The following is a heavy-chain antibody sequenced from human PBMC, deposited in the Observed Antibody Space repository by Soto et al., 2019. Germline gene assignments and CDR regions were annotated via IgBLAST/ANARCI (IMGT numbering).Heavy chain of an antibody. CDR3: ARDSYYYDSSGYQPFDY. V-gene: IGHV1-69*01. D-gene: IGHD3-22*01. J-gene: IGHJ4*02. CDR1: GGTFSSYA. Sequence: QVQLVQSGAAVKKPGSSVKVSCKASGGTFSSYAISWVRQAPGQGLEWMGGIIPIFGTANYAQKFQGRVTITADESTSTAYMELSSLRSEDTAVYYCARDSYYYDSSGYQPFDYWGQGTLVTVSS. CDR2: IIPIFGTA.